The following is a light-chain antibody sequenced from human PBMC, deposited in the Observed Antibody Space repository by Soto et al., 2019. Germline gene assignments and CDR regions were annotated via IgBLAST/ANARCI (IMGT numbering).Light chain of an antibody. CDR2: SNN. J-gene: IGLJ2*01. CDR1: SSNIVSNY. V-gene: IGLV1-47*02. Sequence: QSVLTQPPSASGTPGQRVTISCSGSSSNIVSNYVYWYQQLPGTAPKLLIYSNNQRPSGVPDRFSGSKSGTSASLAISGLRSEDEADYYCQSFDKYLSAVVFGGGTKLTVL. CDR3: QSFDKYLSAVV.